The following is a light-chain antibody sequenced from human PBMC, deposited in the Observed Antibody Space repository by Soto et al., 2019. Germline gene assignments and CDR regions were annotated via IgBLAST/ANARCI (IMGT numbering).Light chain of an antibody. J-gene: IGLJ3*02. CDR1: SSNIGAGYD. V-gene: IGLV1-40*01. CDR3: QSYASSLSGWV. Sequence: QPVLTQPPSVSGAPGQRVTISCTGSSSNIGAGYDVHWYQQLPGTAPKLLIYGNSNRPSGVPDRFSGSKSGTSASLPITGLQAADEADYYCQSYASSLSGWVFGGGTQLTVL. CDR2: GNS.